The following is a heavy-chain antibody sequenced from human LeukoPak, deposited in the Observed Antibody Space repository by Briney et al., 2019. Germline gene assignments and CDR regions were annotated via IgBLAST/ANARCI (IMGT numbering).Heavy chain of an antibody. CDR2: IYYSGST. CDR1: GGSISSGSYY. D-gene: IGHD6-13*01. CDR3: ARVGAAAGYYYYYYMDV. J-gene: IGHJ6*03. V-gene: IGHV4-61*10. Sequence: SETLSLTCTVSGGSISSGSYYWSWIRQPAGKGLEWIGYIYYSGSTNYNPSLKSRVTISVDTSKNQFSLKLSSVTAADTAVYYCARVGAAAGYYYYYYMDVWGKGTTVTISS.